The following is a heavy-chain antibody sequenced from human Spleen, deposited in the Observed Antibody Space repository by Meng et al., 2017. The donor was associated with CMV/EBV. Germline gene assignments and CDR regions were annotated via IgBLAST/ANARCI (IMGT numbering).Heavy chain of an antibody. V-gene: IGHV3-7*01. D-gene: IGHD3-10*01. CDR1: GFTFSSYW. J-gene: IGHJ4*02. CDR3: ARGSFRVQTLY. Sequence: GESLKISCAASGFTFSSYWMSWVRQAPGKGLEWAANIKQDGSEKYYVDSVKGRFTISRDNAKNSLYLQMNSLRAEDTAVYYCARGSFRVQTLYWGQGTLVTVSS. CDR2: IKQDGSEK.